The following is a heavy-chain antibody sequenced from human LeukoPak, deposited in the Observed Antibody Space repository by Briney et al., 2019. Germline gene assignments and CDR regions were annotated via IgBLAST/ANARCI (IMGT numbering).Heavy chain of an antibody. Sequence: SVKVSCKASGGTFSSYAISWVRQAPGQGLEWMGGIIPIFGTANYAQKFQGRVTITADESTSTAYMELSSLRSEDTAVYYCARAHSGYSGYDWGYYYYGMDVWGQGTTVTVSS. CDR3: ARAHSGYSGYDWGYYYYGMDV. V-gene: IGHV1-69*13. J-gene: IGHJ6*02. CDR1: GGTFSSYA. D-gene: IGHD5-12*01. CDR2: IIPIFGTA.